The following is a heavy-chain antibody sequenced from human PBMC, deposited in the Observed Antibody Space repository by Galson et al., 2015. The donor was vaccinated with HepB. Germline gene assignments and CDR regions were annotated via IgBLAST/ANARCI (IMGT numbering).Heavy chain of an antibody. Sequence: SLRLSCAASGFTFSSYWMSWVRQAPGKGLEWVANIKQDGSEKYYVDSVKGRFTISRDNAKNTLYLQMNSLRAEDTAVYYCASFMVRGVITYRDYYGMDVWGQGTTVTVSS. D-gene: IGHD3-10*01. CDR3: ASFMVRGVITYRDYYGMDV. CDR1: GFTFSSYW. CDR2: IKQDGSEK. V-gene: IGHV3-7*03. J-gene: IGHJ6*02.